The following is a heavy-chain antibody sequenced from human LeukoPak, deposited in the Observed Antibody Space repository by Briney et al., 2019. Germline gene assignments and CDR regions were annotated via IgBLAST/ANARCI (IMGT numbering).Heavy chain of an antibody. V-gene: IGHV3-30-3*01. CDR3: AGIDIVVVVAATYYFDY. D-gene: IGHD2-15*01. CDR1: GFTFSSYA. J-gene: IGHJ4*02. CDR2: ISYDGSNK. Sequence: LTGGSLRLSCAASGFTFSSYAMHWVRQAPGKGLEWVAVISYDGSNKYYADSVKGRFTISRDNSKNTLYLQMNSLRAEDTAVYYCAGIDIVVVVAATYYFDYWGQGTLVTVSS.